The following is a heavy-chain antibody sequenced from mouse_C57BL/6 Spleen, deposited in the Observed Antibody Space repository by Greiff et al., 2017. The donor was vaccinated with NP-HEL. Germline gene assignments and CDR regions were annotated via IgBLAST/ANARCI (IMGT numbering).Heavy chain of an antibody. V-gene: IGHV1-15*01. CDR2: IDPETGGT. CDR1: GYTFTDYE. CDR3: TRWGTTVVETGYFDY. D-gene: IGHD1-1*01. J-gene: IGHJ2*01. Sequence: QVQLQQSGAELVRPGASVTLSCKASGYTFTDYEMHWVKQTPVHGLEWIGAIDPETGGTAYNQKFKGKAILTADKSSSTAYMELRSLTSEDSAVYYCTRWGTTVVETGYFDYWGQGTTLTVSS.